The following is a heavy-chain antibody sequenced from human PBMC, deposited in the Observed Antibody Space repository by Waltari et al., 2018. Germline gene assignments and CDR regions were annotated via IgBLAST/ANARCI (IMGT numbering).Heavy chain of an antibody. J-gene: IGHJ4*02. D-gene: IGHD2-15*01. CDR1: GGSFSGYY. CDR3: ARGYCSGDSCSVYFDY. CDR2: INHSGST. Sequence: QVQLQQWGAGLLKPSETLSLTCAVYGGSFSGYYWCWIRQPPGKGLEWLGEINHSGSTKYNTSLKSRVTTSVDTSKNQFSLKVNSVTAADTAVYYCARGYCSGDSCSVYFDYWGQGTLVTVSS. V-gene: IGHV4-34*02.